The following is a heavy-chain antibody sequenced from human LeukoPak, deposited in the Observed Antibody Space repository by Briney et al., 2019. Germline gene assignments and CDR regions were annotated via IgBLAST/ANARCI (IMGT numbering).Heavy chain of an antibody. D-gene: IGHD3-22*01. CDR2: IYYSGST. J-gene: IGHJ4*02. CDR3: ARVIPPDSSGGPFDY. V-gene: IGHV4-59*01. Sequence: PSETLSLTCTVSGGSISSYYWSWIRQPPGKGLEWLGYIYYSGSTNYNPSLKSRVTISVDTSKNQFSLKLSSVTAADTAVYYCARVIPPDSSGGPFDYWGQGTLVTVSS. CDR1: GGSISSYY.